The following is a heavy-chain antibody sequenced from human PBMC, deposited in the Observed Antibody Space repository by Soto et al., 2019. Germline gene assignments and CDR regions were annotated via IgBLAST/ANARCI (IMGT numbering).Heavy chain of an antibody. V-gene: IGHV1-69*01. CDR3: ARGRGIGFSSIWNIYWYYNLDV. D-gene: IGHD6-13*01. J-gene: IGHJ6*02. Sequence: QVQLVQSGAEVRKSGSSVKVSCKAAGGTFSDYALSWVRQAPGQGLEWMGGTIPMFATTNYAQKFQGRVTITADDSATTAHMELSSLKSEDTAVYYCARGRGIGFSSIWNIYWYYNLDVWGQGTTVTVSS. CDR2: TIPMFATT. CDR1: GGTFSDYA.